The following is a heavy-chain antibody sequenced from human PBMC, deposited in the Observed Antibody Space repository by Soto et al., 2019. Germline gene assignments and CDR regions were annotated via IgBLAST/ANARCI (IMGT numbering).Heavy chain of an antibody. V-gene: IGHV6-1*01. Sequence: SQTLSLTCVISGDSVSSNSAAWNWIRQSPSRGLEWLGRTYYRSKWYKEYAASVKSRITINPGTSKNQFSLQLNSVSPEDTAVYYCVRTVGWLDPWGQGSLVTVSS. CDR2: TYYRSKWYK. CDR3: VRTVGWLDP. D-gene: IGHD1-26*01. CDR1: GDSVSSNSAA. J-gene: IGHJ5*02.